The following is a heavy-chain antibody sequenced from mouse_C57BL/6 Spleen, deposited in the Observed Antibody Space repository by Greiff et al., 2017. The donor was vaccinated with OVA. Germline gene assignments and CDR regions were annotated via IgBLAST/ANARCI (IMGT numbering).Heavy chain of an antibody. CDR1: GYTFTSYW. Sequence: QVQLQQPGAELVKPGASVKMSCKASGYTFTSYWITWVKQRPGRGLEWIGDIYPGSGSTNYNEKFKSKATLTVDTSSSTAYMQLSSLTSEDSAVYYCANYGNPYAMDYWGQGTSVTVSS. V-gene: IGHV1-55*01. J-gene: IGHJ4*01. D-gene: IGHD2-1*01. CDR2: IYPGSGST. CDR3: ANYGNPYAMDY.